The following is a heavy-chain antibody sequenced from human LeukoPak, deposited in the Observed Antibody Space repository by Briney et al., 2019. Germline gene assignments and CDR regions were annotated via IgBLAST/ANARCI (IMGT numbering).Heavy chain of an antibody. CDR1: GYTFTSYY. D-gene: IGHD2-2*02. V-gene: IGHV1-46*01. J-gene: IGHJ4*02. CDR2: INPSGGST. CDR3: ARVGYCSSTSCYRPFDY. Sequence: EASVKVSCKASGYTFTSYYMHWVRQAPGRGLEWMGIINPSGGSTSYAQKFQGRVTMTRDTSTSTVYMELSSLRSEDTAVYYCARVGYCSSTSCYRPFDYWGQGTLVTVSS.